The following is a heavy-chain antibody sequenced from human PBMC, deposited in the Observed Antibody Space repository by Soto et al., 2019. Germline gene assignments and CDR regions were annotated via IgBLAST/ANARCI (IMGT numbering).Heavy chain of an antibody. CDR3: ARPSHPRYIVVVPAAYYFDY. V-gene: IGHV1-3*01. D-gene: IGHD2-2*01. Sequence: ASVKVSCKASGYTFTSYAMHWVRQAPGQRLEWMGWINAGNGNTKYSQKFQGRVTITRDTSASTAYMELSSLRSEDTAVYYCARPSHPRYIVVVPAAYYFDYWGPGTMVTVYS. CDR1: GYTFTSYA. CDR2: INAGNGNT. J-gene: IGHJ4*02.